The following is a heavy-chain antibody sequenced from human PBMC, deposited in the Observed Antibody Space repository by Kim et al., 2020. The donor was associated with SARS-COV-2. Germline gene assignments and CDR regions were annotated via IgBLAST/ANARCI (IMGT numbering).Heavy chain of an antibody. J-gene: IGHJ3*02. CDR3: ASIIVGATHPDAFDI. CDR2: IYYSGST. D-gene: IGHD1-26*01. CDR1: GGSISSYY. Sequence: SETLSLTCTVSGGSISSYYWSWIRQPPGKGLEWIGYIYYSGSTNYNPSLKSRVTISVDTSKNQFSLKLSSVTAADTAVYYCASIIVGATHPDAFDIWGQG. V-gene: IGHV4-59*08.